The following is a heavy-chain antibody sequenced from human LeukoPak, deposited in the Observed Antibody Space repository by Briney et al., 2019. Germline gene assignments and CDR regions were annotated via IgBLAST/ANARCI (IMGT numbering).Heavy chain of an antibody. D-gene: IGHD4-11*01. V-gene: IGHV1-69*05. Sequence: SVKVSCKASGGTFSSYAISWVRQAPGQGLEWMGGIIPIFGTANYAQKFQGRVSITTDESTSTAYMELSSLRSEDTAVYYCARGTDYSNRHRRRFAFDIWGQGTMVTVSS. CDR1: GGTFSSYA. J-gene: IGHJ3*02. CDR3: ARGTDYSNRHRRRFAFDI. CDR2: IIPIFGTA.